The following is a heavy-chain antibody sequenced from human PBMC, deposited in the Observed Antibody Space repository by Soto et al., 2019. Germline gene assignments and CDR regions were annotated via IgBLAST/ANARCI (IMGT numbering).Heavy chain of an antibody. J-gene: IGHJ4*02. CDR3: ATGGAGSGPFTWELPDH. Sequence: QMQLVQSGAEVKRTGSSVTVSCKALGNTFTYRYLHWVRQAPGQALEWMGWITPFSGDVHYAQKFQERVTITMDRSISTADMRMSSLRSDDTAMYYCATGGAGSGPFTWELPDHWGQGTLVTVSS. D-gene: IGHD1-26*01. V-gene: IGHV1-45*02. CDR1: GNTFTYRY. CDR2: ITPFSGDV.